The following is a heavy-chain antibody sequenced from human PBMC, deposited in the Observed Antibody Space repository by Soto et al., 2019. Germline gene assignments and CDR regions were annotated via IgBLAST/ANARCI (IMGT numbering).Heavy chain of an antibody. CDR3: AKTSLDYGDYVLGY. CDR1: GFTFDDYT. D-gene: IGHD4-17*01. CDR2: ISWDGGST. J-gene: IGHJ4*02. Sequence: EVQLVESGGVVVQPGGSLRLSCAASGFTFDDYTMHWVRQAPGKGLEWVSLISWDGGSTYYADSVKGRFTISRDNSKNSLYLQMNSLRTEDTALYYCAKTSLDYGDYVLGYWCQGTLVTVSS. V-gene: IGHV3-43*01.